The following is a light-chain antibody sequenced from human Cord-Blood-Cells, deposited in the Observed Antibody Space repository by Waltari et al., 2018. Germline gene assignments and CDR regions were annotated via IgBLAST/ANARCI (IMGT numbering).Light chain of an antibody. CDR2: SNN. CDR1: SSNIGSTT. J-gene: IGLJ3*02. CDR3: AAWDDSLNGWV. Sequence: QSVLTQPPSASGTPGQRVTISCSGSSSNIGSTTVTWYQQLPGTAPNLLIYSNNQRPSGVPDRFSGSKSGTSASLAISGLQSEDEADYYCAAWDDSLNGWVFGGGTKLTVL. V-gene: IGLV1-44*01.